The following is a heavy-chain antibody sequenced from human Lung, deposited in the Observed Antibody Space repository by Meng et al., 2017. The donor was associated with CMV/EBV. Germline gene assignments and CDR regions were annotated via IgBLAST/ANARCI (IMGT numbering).Heavy chain of an antibody. CDR2: ISWNSAIR. D-gene: IGHD3-3*01. CDR1: GFTFDDYT. J-gene: IGHJ6*02. Sequence: SCAASGFTFDDYTMYWVRQTPGKGLEWVSAISWNSAIRDYAGSVKGRFIISRDNAKKTLYLQMNTLRIEDTALYYCARAQKSALMTGMGVWGQGNXVNGAS. V-gene: IGHV3-9*01. CDR3: ARAQKSALMTGMGV.